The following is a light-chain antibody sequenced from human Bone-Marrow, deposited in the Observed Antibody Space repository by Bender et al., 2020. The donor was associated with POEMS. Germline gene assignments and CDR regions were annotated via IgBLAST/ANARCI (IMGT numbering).Light chain of an antibody. CDR3: ISYTSSSTLV. J-gene: IGLJ3*02. CDR1: SSDIGGYNY. V-gene: IGLV2-14*03. CDR2: DVN. Sequence: QSALTQPASVSGSPGQSITISCTGTSSDIGGYNYVSWYQQLPGKAPKLMILDVNNRPSGVSNRFSGSKSGNAASLTISGLQAEDEADYFCISYTSSSTLVFGGGTKLTVL.